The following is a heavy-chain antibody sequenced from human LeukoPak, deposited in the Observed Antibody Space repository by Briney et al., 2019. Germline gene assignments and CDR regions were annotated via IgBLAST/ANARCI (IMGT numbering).Heavy chain of an antibody. Sequence: SETLSLTCAVSGGSISSGGYSWSWLPQPPGKGLEWIGYLYHSGSTYYNPSLKSRVTISVDRSKNQFSLKLSSVTAADTAVYYCARETHYGDYVDYFDYWGQGTLVTVSS. D-gene: IGHD4-17*01. CDR2: LYHSGST. V-gene: IGHV4-30-2*01. CDR3: ARETHYGDYVDYFDY. J-gene: IGHJ4*02. CDR1: GGSISSGGYS.